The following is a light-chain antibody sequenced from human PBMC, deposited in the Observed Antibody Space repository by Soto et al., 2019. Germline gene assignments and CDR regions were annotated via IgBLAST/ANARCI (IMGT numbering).Light chain of an antibody. V-gene: IGLV2-14*01. J-gene: IGLJ1*01. CDR2: EVT. Sequence: QYVLTQPASVSGSPGQSITISCIGTSSDIGPYNYVSWYQQHPDKAPKLILYEVTNRPSGASDRFSGSKSGNAAFLTISGLQAEDEADYYCSSYSSSATPYVFGTWTKVTVL. CDR3: SSYSSSATPYV. CDR1: SSDIGPYNY.